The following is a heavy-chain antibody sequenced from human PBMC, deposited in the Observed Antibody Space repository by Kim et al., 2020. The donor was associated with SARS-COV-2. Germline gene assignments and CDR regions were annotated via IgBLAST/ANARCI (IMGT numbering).Heavy chain of an antibody. D-gene: IGHD6-13*01. CDR1: GGSFSGYY. V-gene: IGHV4-34*01. J-gene: IGHJ6*02. CDR3: AGLDRSPIGFSRYYYYGMDV. Sequence: SETLSLTCAVYGGSFSGYYWSWIRQPPGKGLEWIGEIHHSGSTNYNPSLKSRVTISVDTSKNQFSLKLSSVTAADTAVYYCAGLDRSPIGFSRYYYYGMDVWGQGTTVTVSS. CDR2: IHHSGST.